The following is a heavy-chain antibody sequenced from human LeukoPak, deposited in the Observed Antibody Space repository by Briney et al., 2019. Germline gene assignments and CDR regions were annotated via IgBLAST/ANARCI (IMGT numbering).Heavy chain of an antibody. CDR2: IAGKTNAGTI. CDR3: SRDSYGYRPHSGFDV. J-gene: IGHJ6*02. Sequence: GGSLLLSCAASGLVFGDYSMSWFRQAPAKGLEWVGFIAGKTNAGTIDYATSVKGRFTISRDDPKSIAYLQMNSLRTEDTAVYYCSRDSYGYRPHSGFDVWGQGTTVSVSS. CDR1: GLVFGDYS. D-gene: IGHD5-24*01. V-gene: IGHV3-49*03.